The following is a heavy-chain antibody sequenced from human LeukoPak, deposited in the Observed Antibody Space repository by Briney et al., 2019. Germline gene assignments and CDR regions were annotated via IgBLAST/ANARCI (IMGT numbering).Heavy chain of an antibody. Sequence: LPGGSLRLSCAASGFTFSSYEMNWVRQAPGKGLEWVSYISGSASTIYYADSVKGRFTISRDNAKNSLYLQMNSLRAEDTAIYYCAKDLYGDYDFDQWGQGTLVTVSS. CDR1: GFTFSSYE. J-gene: IGHJ4*02. D-gene: IGHD4-17*01. CDR2: ISGSASTI. V-gene: IGHV3-48*03. CDR3: AKDLYGDYDFDQ.